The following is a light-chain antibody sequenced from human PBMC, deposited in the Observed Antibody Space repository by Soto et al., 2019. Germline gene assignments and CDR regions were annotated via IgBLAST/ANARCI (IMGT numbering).Light chain of an antibody. CDR2: AAS. J-gene: IGKJ1*01. CDR3: QQSYSTPRT. Sequence: DIQMTQSPSSLSASVRDGVTVTCRASQSISSYLNWYQQKPGKAPKLLIYAASSLQSGVPSRFSGSGSGTDFTLTISSLQPEDFATYYCQQSYSTPRTFGQGTKVDIK. CDR1: QSISSY. V-gene: IGKV1-39*01.